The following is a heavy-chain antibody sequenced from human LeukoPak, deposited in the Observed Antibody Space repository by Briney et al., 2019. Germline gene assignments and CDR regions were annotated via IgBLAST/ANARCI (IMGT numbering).Heavy chain of an antibody. Sequence: GGSLRLSCAASGFTFSSYGMHWVRQAPGKGLEWVAVIWYDGSNKYYADSVKGRFTISRDNSKNTLYLQMNSLRADDTAVYYCARDGVYSGYDRIGGDPWGQGTLVTVSS. V-gene: IGHV3-33*01. CDR3: ARDGVYSGYDRIGGDP. CDR2: IWYDGSNK. D-gene: IGHD5-12*01. CDR1: GFTFSSYG. J-gene: IGHJ5*02.